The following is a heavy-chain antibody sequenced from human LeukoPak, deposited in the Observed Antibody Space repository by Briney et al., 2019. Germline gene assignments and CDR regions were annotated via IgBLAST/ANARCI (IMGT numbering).Heavy chain of an antibody. D-gene: IGHD2-2*01. Sequence: SETLSLTCAVSAYSISSGYYWGWIRQPPGKGLEWIGSMYHSGSTYYNPSLESRVTISVDTSKNQFSLKLSCVTAADTAVYYCASLGVPAARYYFDYWGQGTVVTVSS. V-gene: IGHV4-38-2*01. CDR3: ASLGVPAARYYFDY. CDR1: AYSISSGYY. CDR2: MYHSGST. J-gene: IGHJ4*02.